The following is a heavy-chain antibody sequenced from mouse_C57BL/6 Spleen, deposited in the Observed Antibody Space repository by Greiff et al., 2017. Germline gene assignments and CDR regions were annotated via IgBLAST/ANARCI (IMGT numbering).Heavy chain of an antibody. CDR1: GYTFTSYW. V-gene: IGHV1-55*01. J-gene: IGHJ2*01. CDR2: IYPGSGGT. Sequence: QVQLQQSGAELVKPGASVKMSCKASGYTFTSYWITWVKQRPGQGLEWIGDIYPGSGGTKYNEKFKSKATLTVDKPSSTAYMQLSSLTSEDSAVYYCAGRSCDYFDYWGQGTTLTVSS. D-gene: IGHD1-1*01. CDR3: AGRSCDYFDY.